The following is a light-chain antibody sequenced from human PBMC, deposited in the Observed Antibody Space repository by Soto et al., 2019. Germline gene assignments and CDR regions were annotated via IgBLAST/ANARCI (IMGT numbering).Light chain of an antibody. CDR1: QSVSSY. Sequence: EIVLTQSPATLSLSPGERATLSCRASQSVSSYLAWYQQKPGQAPRLLIYDTSNRATGIPARFSGSGSGTDFTLTISRLEPEDFAVYYCQQRSNWPWTFGGGTKVEIK. V-gene: IGKV3-11*01. CDR3: QQRSNWPWT. CDR2: DTS. J-gene: IGKJ4*01.